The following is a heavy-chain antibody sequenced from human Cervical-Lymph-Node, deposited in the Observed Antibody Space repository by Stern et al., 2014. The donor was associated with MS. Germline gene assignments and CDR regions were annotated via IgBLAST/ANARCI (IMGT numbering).Heavy chain of an antibody. CDR2: INPSGGST. V-gene: IGHV1-46*01. CDR1: GYTFTSYY. Sequence: MQLVQSGAEVKKPGASVKVSCKASGYTFTSYYMHWVRQAPGQGLEWMGIINPSGGSTSYAQKFQGRVTMTRDTSTSTVYMELSSLRSEDTAVYYCARGWDVLRYFDWLLNYWGQGTLVTVSS. CDR3: ARGWDVLRYFDWLLNY. D-gene: IGHD3-9*01. J-gene: IGHJ4*02.